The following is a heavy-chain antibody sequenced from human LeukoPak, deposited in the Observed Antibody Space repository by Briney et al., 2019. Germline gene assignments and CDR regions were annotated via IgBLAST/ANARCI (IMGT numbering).Heavy chain of an antibody. J-gene: IGHJ6*02. D-gene: IGHD2-2*02. CDR2: ISSSSSYI. V-gene: IGHV3-21*01. Sequence: GGSLRLSCAASGFTFSSYSMNWVRQAPGKGLEWVSSISSSSSYIYYADSVKGRFTISRDNAKNTVFLQMNNLRAEDTAVYYCARDSDIVVVPAAIDLYYYYGMDVWGQGTTVTVSS. CDR3: ARDSDIVVVPAAIDLYYYYGMDV. CDR1: GFTFSSYS.